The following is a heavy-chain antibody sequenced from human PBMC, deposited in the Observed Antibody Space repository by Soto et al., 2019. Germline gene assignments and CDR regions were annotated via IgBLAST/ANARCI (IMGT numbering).Heavy chain of an antibody. D-gene: IGHD6-13*01. Sequence: QVQLVESGGGVVQPGRSLRLSCAASGFTFSSYAIHWVRQAPGKGLEWVAIISYDGSNKYYADSVKGRFTISRDNSKNTLYLQMNSLRAEDAAVYYCARGYSSSSAAFDYWGQGTLVTVSS. V-gene: IGHV3-30-3*01. CDR2: ISYDGSNK. J-gene: IGHJ4*02. CDR1: GFTFSSYA. CDR3: ARGYSSSSAAFDY.